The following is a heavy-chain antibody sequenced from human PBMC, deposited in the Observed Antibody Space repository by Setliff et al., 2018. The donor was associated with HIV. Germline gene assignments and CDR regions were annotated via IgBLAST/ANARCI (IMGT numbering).Heavy chain of an antibody. Sequence: GESLKISCKGSGYSFTTFWIAWARQMPGKGLEWMGIIYPGDSDTRYSPSFQGQVTISADKSNNTAYLQWSSLKASDTAMYYCARRETPAGCGTSNCYIYAFDIWGQGTMVTVSS. D-gene: IGHD2-2*02. J-gene: IGHJ3*02. CDR1: GYSFTTFW. V-gene: IGHV5-51*01. CDR2: IYPGDSDT. CDR3: ARRETPAGCGTSNCYIYAFDI.